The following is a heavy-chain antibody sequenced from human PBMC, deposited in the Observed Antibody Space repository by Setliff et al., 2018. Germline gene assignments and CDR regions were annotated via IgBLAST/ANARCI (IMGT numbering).Heavy chain of an antibody. CDR2: INYSGNS. CDR1: GGSISTYY. Sequence: SETLSLTCSVSGGSISTYYWSWIRQPPGKGLEWIGNINYSGNSNYIPSLKSRVTISVDTPKNQFSLKLSSVTAADTAVYYCARDTRVRDSSSVPSDTFDIWGRGTMITV. CDR3: ARDTRVRDSSSVPSDTFDI. V-gene: IGHV4-59*01. D-gene: IGHD2-15*01. J-gene: IGHJ3*02.